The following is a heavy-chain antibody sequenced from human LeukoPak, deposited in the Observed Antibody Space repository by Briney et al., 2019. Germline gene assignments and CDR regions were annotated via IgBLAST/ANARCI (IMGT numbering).Heavy chain of an antibody. Sequence: GSSVKVSCKASGGTLSSYAISWVRQAPGQGLEWMGRIIPILGIANYAQKFQGRVTITADKSTSTAYMELSSLRSEDTAVYYCASPYDYVWGSYRSLDYWGQGTLVTVSS. CDR2: IIPILGIA. J-gene: IGHJ4*02. CDR1: GGTLSSYA. CDR3: ASPYDYVWGSYRSLDY. V-gene: IGHV1-69*04. D-gene: IGHD3-16*02.